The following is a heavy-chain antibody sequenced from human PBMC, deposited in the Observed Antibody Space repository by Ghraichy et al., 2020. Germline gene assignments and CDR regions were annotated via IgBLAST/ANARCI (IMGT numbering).Heavy chain of an antibody. V-gene: IGHV1-3*01. Sequence: ASVKVSCKASGSPFSDKAIHWVRQAPGQRLEWMGWIRAADGATEYSQKFQGRLTITRDTSATTAYIELRRLTSEDTAVYYCARDEPNDYWGQGTLVTVAS. D-gene: IGHD1-14*01. CDR1: GSPFSDKA. CDR2: IRAADGAT. CDR3: ARDEPNDY. J-gene: IGHJ4*02.